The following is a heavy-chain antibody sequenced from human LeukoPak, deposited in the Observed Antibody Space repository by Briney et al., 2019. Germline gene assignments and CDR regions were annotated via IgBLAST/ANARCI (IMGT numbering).Heavy chain of an antibody. CDR2: IFHSGST. CDR1: GGISSSYY. CDR3: ARGSTVVPNYYYYYMDV. J-gene: IGHJ6*03. D-gene: IGHD4-23*01. V-gene: IGHV4-38-2*02. Sequence: SETLSLTCIVSGGISSSYYWGWIRQPPGKGLEWIGSIFHSGSTYFNPSLTRRVTMSVDTSKNHFSLRLSSVTAADTAVYYCARGSTVVPNYYYYYMDVWGKGTTVTVSS.